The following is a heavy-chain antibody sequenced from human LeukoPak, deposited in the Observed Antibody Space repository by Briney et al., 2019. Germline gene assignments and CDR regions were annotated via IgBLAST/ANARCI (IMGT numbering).Heavy chain of an antibody. CDR2: ISGSGEST. D-gene: IGHD5-24*01. J-gene: IGHJ4*02. CDR1: GITFASYA. CDR3: AREGGDGYNMGFDY. Sequence: GGSLRLSCAASGITFASYAMSWVRQAPGKGLEWVSRISGSGESTYYAASVKGRFTISRDNAKNSLYLQMNSLRAEDTAVYYCAREGGDGYNMGFDYWGQGTLVTVSS. V-gene: IGHV3-23*01.